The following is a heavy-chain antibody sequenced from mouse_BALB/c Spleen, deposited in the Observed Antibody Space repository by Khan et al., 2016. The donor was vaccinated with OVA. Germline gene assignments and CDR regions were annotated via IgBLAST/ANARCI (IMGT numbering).Heavy chain of an antibody. J-gene: IGHJ2*01. CDR2: ISYSGNT. D-gene: IGHD2-10*02. V-gene: IGHV3-2*02. CDR1: GYSITSDYA. CDR3: ARMYGGDFDY. Sequence: EVQLQESGPGLVKPSQSLSLTCTVTGYSITSDYAWNWIRQFPGNKLEWMGHISYSGNTKYNPSLKSRISITRDTSKNQFFLQLNSVTTEDTATYCCARMYGGDFDYWGQGTTLTVSS.